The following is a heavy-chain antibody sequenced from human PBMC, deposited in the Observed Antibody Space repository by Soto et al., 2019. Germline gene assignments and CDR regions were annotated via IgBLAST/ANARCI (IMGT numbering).Heavy chain of an antibody. CDR3: VRAYSYVPPAYYFYYLRV. CDR2: IGTAGDT. D-gene: IGHD5-18*01. Sequence: EVQLVESGGGLVQPGGSLRLSCAASGFIFSAYDMHWVRQATAKGLKWDSAIGTAGDTYYPGSVKGRFTVSRENVTNSLYLQMNSLTVGDTAVYYCVRAYSYVPPAYYFYYLRVWGKGTTVTVSS. J-gene: IGHJ6*03. V-gene: IGHV3-13*01. CDR1: GFIFSAYD.